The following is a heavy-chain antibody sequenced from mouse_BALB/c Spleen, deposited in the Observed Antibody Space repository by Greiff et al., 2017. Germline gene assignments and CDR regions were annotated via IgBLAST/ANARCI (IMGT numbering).Heavy chain of an antibody. D-gene: IGHD2-4*01. Sequence: VQLQQSGPELVKPGASVKISCKASGYSFTGYFMNWVMQSHGKSLEWIGRINPYNGDTFYNQKFKGKATLTVDKSSSTAHMELRSLASEDSAVYYCARGDYDGYYYAMDYWGQGTSVTVSS. CDR3: ARGDYDGYYYAMDY. CDR2: INPYNGDT. J-gene: IGHJ4*01. CDR1: GYSFTGYF. V-gene: IGHV1-20*02.